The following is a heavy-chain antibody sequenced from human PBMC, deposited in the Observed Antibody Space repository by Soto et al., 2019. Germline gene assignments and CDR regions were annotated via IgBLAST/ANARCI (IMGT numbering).Heavy chain of an antibody. D-gene: IGHD1-26*01. Sequence: QITLKESGPTLVKPTQTLTLTCTFSGFSITTDRVGVGWIRQPPGEALEWLAVIYWDDSKTYRPSLESRLTITKDTSKIQVALTMTNMDSLDTATYYCAHAYGGRSLYWGQGTLVTVSS. V-gene: IGHV2-5*02. J-gene: IGHJ4*02. CDR3: AHAYGGRSLY. CDR1: GFSITTDRVG. CDR2: IYWDDSK.